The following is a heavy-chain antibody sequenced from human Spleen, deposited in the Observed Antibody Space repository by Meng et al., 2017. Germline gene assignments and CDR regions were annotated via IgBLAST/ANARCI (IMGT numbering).Heavy chain of an antibody. J-gene: IGHJ4*02. CDR2: INHSGST. CDR3: ARDLGGDGYNYRGYFDY. D-gene: IGHD5-24*01. CDR1: GGSFSGYY. V-gene: IGHV4-34*01. Sequence: QVQLQQWGAGLVKPSETLSLTCAVDGGSFSGYYWSWIRQPPGKGLEWIGEINHSGSTNYNPSLKSRVTISVDTSKNQFSLKLSSGTAADTAVYYCARDLGGDGYNYRGYFDYWGQGALVTVSS.